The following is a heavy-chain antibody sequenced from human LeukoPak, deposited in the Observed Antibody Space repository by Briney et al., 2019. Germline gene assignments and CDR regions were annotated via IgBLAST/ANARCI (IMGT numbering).Heavy chain of an antibody. Sequence: PGGSLRLSCAASGFTFSSYEMNWVRQAPGKGLEWVSYISSSGNIIYYAASVKGRFTISRDNAKNSLYLQMNSLRAEDTAVYYCARDRDSSSLQEYYYGMDVWGQGTTVTVSS. V-gene: IGHV3-48*03. CDR3: ARDRDSSSLQEYYYGMDV. D-gene: IGHD6-6*01. CDR1: GFTFSSYE. J-gene: IGHJ6*02. CDR2: ISSSGNII.